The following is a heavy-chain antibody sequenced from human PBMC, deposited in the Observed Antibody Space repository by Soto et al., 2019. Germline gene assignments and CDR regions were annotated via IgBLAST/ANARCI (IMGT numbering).Heavy chain of an antibody. CDR2: INTDEGTT. CDR3: ARELSWGSNWYYYMDV. D-gene: IGHD7-27*01. J-gene: IGHJ6*03. V-gene: IGHV3-74*01. CDR1: GFTFSSYW. Sequence: GGSLRLSCAASGFTFSSYWMHWVRQAPGKGLVWVSRINTDEGTTTYAGSVKGRFTISRDNAKNTLYLQMNSLRAEDTAVYYCARELSWGSNWYYYMDVWGKGTTVTHS.